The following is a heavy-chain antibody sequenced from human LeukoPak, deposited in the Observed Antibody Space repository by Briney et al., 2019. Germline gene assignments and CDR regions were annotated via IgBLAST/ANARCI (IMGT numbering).Heavy chain of an antibody. CDR2: IAYDGSRA. J-gene: IGHJ4*02. Sequence: GRSLRLSCAGSGFTFGGYGMHWFRQTPGKGLEWVAVIAYDGSRAFYADSVKGRFTISRDNSKNTMSVQMDDLRAEDTAVYYCTRYNNDRFDYWGQGTLVTVSS. CDR3: TRYNNDRFDY. CDR1: GFTFGGYG. V-gene: IGHV3-33*01. D-gene: IGHD1-14*01.